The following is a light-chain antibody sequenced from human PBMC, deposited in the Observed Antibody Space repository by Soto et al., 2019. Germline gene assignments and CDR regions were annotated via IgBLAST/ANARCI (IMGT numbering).Light chain of an antibody. V-gene: IGLV2-14*01. CDR3: GSYPSIDTRFV. CDR2: EVS. J-gene: IGLJ1*01. CDR1: STDVGGYNY. Sequence: QSVLAQPSSVSGSPGQSITISCTGTSTDVGGYNYVSWYQHHPGKGPKLIIYEVSNRPSGVSDRFSGSKSGNKASLIISNLEAEDESDYYCGSYPSIDTRFVLGNGTKVT.